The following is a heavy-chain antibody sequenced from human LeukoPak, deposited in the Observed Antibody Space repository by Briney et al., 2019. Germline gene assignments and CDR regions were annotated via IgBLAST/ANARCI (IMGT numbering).Heavy chain of an antibody. CDR3: ARDRRGCSSTSCYDFDY. Sequence: GGSLRLSCAASGFTFSSYGMHWVRQAPGKGLEWVAVISYDGSNKYYADSVKGRFTISRDNSKNTLYLQMNSLRADDTAVYYCARDRRGCSSTSCYDFDYWGQGTLVTVSS. CDR2: ISYDGSNK. CDR1: GFTFSSYG. J-gene: IGHJ4*02. V-gene: IGHV3-30*03. D-gene: IGHD2-2*01.